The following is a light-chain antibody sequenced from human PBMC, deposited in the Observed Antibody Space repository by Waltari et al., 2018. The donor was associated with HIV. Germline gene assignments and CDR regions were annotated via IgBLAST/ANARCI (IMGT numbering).Light chain of an antibody. V-gene: IGKV3-11*01. CDR3: QQRSKWLT. Sequence: EIVLTQSPATLSLSPGERATLSCRASQSVSSYLAWYQQKPGQAPRLLIYDASNRATGIPARFSCSGSGTDFTLTISSLEPEDFAVYYCQQRSKWLTFGGGTNVEI. CDR2: DAS. J-gene: IGKJ4*01. CDR1: QSVSSY.